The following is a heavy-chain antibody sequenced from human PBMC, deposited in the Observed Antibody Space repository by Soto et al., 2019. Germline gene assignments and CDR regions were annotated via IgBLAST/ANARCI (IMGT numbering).Heavy chain of an antibody. CDR1: GGSISSSSYY. CDR2: IYYSGST. V-gene: IGHV4-39*01. J-gene: IGHJ6*02. Sequence: SETLSLTCTVPGGSISSSSYYWGWIRQPPGKGLEWIGSIYYSGSTYYNPSLKSRVTISVDTSKNQFSLKLSSVTAADTAVYYFASYYYGSGSSQPYHYYYYYGMDVWGQGTTVTVS. CDR3: ASYYYGSGSSQPYHYYYYYGMDV. D-gene: IGHD3-10*01.